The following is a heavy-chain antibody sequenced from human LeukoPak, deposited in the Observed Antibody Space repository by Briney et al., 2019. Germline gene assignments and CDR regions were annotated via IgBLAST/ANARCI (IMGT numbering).Heavy chain of an antibody. J-gene: IGHJ4*02. Sequence: GASVKVSCKASGYTFTGYYMHWVRQAPGQGLEWMGWINPNSGGANYAQKFQGRVTMTRDTSISTAYMELSRLRSDDTAVYYCARAATYYYDSSGYNYWGQGTLVTVSS. V-gene: IGHV1-2*02. D-gene: IGHD3-22*01. CDR2: INPNSGGA. CDR3: ARAATYYYDSSGYNY. CDR1: GYTFTGYY.